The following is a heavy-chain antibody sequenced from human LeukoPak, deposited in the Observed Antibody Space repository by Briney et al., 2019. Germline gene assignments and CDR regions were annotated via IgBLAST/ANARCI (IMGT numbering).Heavy chain of an antibody. J-gene: IGHJ3*02. V-gene: IGHV3-15*01. CDR2: IKSKADGGTT. CDR3: TTVKEANDAFDI. Sequence: GGSLRLSCAASGFSFSDNYMSWVRQAPGKGLEWVGRIKSKADGGTTDYAAPVKGRFTISRDDSKNTLNLQMNSLKTEDTAVYYCTTVKEANDAFDIWGQGTMVTVSS. CDR1: GFSFSDNY.